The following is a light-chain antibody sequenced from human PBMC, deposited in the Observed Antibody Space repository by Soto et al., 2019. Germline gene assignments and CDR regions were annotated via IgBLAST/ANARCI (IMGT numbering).Light chain of an antibody. J-gene: IGKJ1*01. CDR2: DAS. V-gene: IGKV3-11*01. CDR3: QQRSKWPRT. CDR1: QSISSY. Sequence: EIVLTQSPATLSLSPGERATLSCRASQSISSYLAWYQQKPGQAPRLLIYDASNRAPGIPARFSGSGSGTDFTLIISILEPEDFAVYYCQQRSKWPRTFGQGTKVDIK.